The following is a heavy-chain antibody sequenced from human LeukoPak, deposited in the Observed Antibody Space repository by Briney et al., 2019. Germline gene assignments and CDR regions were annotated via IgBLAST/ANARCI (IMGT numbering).Heavy chain of an antibody. Sequence: HPGGSLRLSCAASGFTFSSYGMHWVRQAPGKGLEWVAFIRYDGSNKYYADSVKGRFTISRDNSKNTLYLQMNSLRAEDTAVYYCAKEGRWSHYGDEDTNFDYWGQGTLVTVSS. CDR1: GFTFSSYG. D-gene: IGHD4-17*01. CDR2: IRYDGSNK. CDR3: AKEGRWSHYGDEDTNFDY. J-gene: IGHJ4*02. V-gene: IGHV3-30*02.